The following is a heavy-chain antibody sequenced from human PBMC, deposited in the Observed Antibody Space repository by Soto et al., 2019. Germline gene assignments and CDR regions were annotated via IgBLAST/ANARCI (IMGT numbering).Heavy chain of an antibody. J-gene: IGHJ4*02. CDR1: GGSLRTCSL. D-gene: IGHD6-19*01. CDR2: IFPSGGT. V-gene: IGHV4-4*02. CDR3: AGRTVAVYRSDY. Sequence: VPLPGAGPGLVKPSGTPFLPFPVSGGSLRTCSLWGWVRPPPGEGLEWIGEIFPSGGTNYNPSLKSRVTISVDESKNQFSLRLNSVTAADTAVYYCAGRTVAVYRSDYWGQGTLVTVSS.